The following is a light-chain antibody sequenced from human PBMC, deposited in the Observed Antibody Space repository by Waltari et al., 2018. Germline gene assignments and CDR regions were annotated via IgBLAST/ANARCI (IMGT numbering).Light chain of an antibody. CDR3: SSYTSSSTYV. CDR2: DVS. V-gene: IGLV2-14*01. CDR1: TRDVGGYNY. J-gene: IGLJ1*01. Sequence: QSALTQPASVSGSSGPSITTSCPGTTRDVGGYNYVPWYQQHPGKAPKLMIYDVSNRPSGVSNRFSGSKSGNTASLTISGLQAEDEADYYCSSYTSSSTYVFGTGTKVTVL.